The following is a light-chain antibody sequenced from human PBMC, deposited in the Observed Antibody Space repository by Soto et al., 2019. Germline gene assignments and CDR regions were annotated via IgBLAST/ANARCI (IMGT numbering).Light chain of an antibody. CDR2: KTS. V-gene: IGKV1-5*03. CDR3: QQSRV. CDR1: QSISSW. Sequence: DIQMTQSPSTLSASVGDRVTITCRASQSISSWLAWYQQKPGKAPKLLIYKTSSLKSGVPSRFSGSGSGTEFTLTISSLQADYFATYYCQQSRVFGPGTKVDIK. J-gene: IGKJ3*01.